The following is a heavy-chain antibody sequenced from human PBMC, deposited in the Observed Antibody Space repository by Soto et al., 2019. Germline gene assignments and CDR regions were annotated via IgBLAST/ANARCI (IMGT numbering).Heavy chain of an antibody. V-gene: IGHV1-3*05. CDR2: INAGNGNT. J-gene: IGHJ4*02. Sequence: QVQLVQSGAEEKKPGASVKVSCKASGYTFTSYAMHWVRQAPGQRLEWMGWINAGNGNTKYSQKFQGRVTITRDTSASTAYMELSSLRSEATAVYYCARSRSSGYQYYFDYWGQGTLVTVSS. CDR1: GYTFTSYA. CDR3: ARSRSSGYQYYFDY. D-gene: IGHD6-25*01.